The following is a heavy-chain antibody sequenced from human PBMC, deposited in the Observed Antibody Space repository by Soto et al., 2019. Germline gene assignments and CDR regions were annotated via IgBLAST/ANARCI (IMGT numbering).Heavy chain of an antibody. D-gene: IGHD3-10*01. V-gene: IGHV4-34*01. J-gene: IGHJ4*02. CDR3: ARGGMGPYYYGSGSYYNGRRLDY. CDR1: GGSFSGYY. CDR2: INHSGST. Sequence: KPSETLSLTCAVYGGSFSGYYWSWIRQPPGKGLEWIGEINHSGSTNYNPSLKSRVTISVDTSKNQFSLKLSSVTAADTAVYYCARGGMGPYYYGSGSYYNGRRLDYWGQGTLVTVSS.